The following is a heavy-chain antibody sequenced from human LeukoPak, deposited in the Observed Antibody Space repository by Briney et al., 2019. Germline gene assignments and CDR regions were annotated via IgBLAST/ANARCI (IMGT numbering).Heavy chain of an antibody. D-gene: IGHD3-22*01. CDR2: ISSSSSST. Sequence: GGSLRLSCEASGFTFSGYSMNWVRQAPGKGLEWVSYISSSSSSTHYADSVKGRFTISRDNAKNSLSLQMNSLRDEDTAVYYCARSRWDGSGSPLDAFDIWGQGTMVTVSS. V-gene: IGHV3-48*02. J-gene: IGHJ3*02. CDR1: GFTFSGYS. CDR3: ARSRWDGSGSPLDAFDI.